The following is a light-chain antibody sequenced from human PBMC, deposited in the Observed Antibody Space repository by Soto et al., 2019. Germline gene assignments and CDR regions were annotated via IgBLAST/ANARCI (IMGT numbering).Light chain of an antibody. CDR3: QQYGSSGT. Sequence: DIGLTQSPGTLSLSSGERATLSCRASQSVSRSSLAWYQQRPGQAPRLLIYGASNRATGIPDRFSGSGSGTDFTLTISRLAPEDFAVYYCQQYGSSGTFGQGTKVDIK. CDR1: QSVSRSS. CDR2: GAS. J-gene: IGKJ1*01. V-gene: IGKV3-20*01.